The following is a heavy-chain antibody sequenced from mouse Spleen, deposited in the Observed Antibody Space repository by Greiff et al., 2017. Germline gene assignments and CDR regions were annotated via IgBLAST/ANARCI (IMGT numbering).Heavy chain of an antibody. J-gene: IGHJ3*01. CDR1: GYTFTSYW. Sequence: QVQLQQPGAELVRPGTSVKLSCKASGYTFTSYWMHWVQQRPGQGLEWIGVIDPSDSYTNYNQKFKGKATLTVDQSSSTAYMQLNSLTSEDSAVYYCARSDGYYVKAYWGQGTLVTVSA. CDR3: ARSDGYYVKAY. D-gene: IGHD2-3*01. V-gene: IGHV1-59*01. CDR2: IDPSDSYT.